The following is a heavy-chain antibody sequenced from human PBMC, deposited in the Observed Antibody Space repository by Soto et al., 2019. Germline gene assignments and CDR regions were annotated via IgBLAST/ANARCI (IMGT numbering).Heavy chain of an antibody. CDR3: ATERGPKYYFDY. J-gene: IGHJ4*02. CDR1: GFTVSSIY. Sequence: GVSLRLPCAASGFTVSSIYISWVCQALGKGLEWVSVIYSDGSKYCKDSVKGRFTISRDKSKKTLYLQMNSLRAEDTAVYYCATERGPKYYFDYWGQGTLVTVSS. V-gene: IGHV3-53*01. CDR2: IYSDGSK.